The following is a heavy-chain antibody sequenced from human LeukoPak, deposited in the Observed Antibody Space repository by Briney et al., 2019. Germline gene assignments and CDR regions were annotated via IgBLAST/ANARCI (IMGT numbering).Heavy chain of an antibody. CDR3: AGGMSWWPWDY. D-gene: IGHD2-15*01. V-gene: IGHV4-59*02. CDR2: IYYSGSN. Sequence: TSETVSLTCTVSGGSVSSYYWSWIRQPPGKGLEWIGFIYYSGSNSYNPSLKSRVTISIDTSKNQFSLKMSSVTAADTAVYYCAGGMSWWPWDYWGQGTLVTVSS. J-gene: IGHJ4*02. CDR1: GGSVSSYY.